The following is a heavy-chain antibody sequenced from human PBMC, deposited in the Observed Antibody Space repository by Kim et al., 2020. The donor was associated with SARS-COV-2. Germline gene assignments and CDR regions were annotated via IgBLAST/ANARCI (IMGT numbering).Heavy chain of an antibody. Sequence: SETLSLTCTVSGGSISSSSYYWGWIRQPPGKGLEWIGSIYYSGSTYYNPSLKSRVTISVDTSKNQFSLKLSSVTAADTAVYYCARDRGYFDWLRDAFDI. D-gene: IGHD3-9*01. V-gene: IGHV4-39*07. J-gene: IGHJ3*02. CDR1: GGSISSSSYY. CDR2: IYYSGST. CDR3: ARDRGYFDWLRDAFDI.